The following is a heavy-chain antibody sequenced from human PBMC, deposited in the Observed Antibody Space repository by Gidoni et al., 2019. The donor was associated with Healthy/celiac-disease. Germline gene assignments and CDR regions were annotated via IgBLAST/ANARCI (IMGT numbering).Heavy chain of an antibody. CDR3: AKDLASTPIIVVTILDY. CDR1: GFPFSRYA. Sequence: EVPLVESGGGLVQPGGSLRLSCAASGFPFSRYAMSWFRLAPGKGLGWVSANRGSGGSKYYAVSVKGRFTISRDNYKNTLYLQRNSLRAEDTAVYYCAKDLASTPIIVVTILDYWGQGTLVTVSS. J-gene: IGHJ4*02. V-gene: IGHV3-23*04. D-gene: IGHD3-22*01. CDR2: NRGSGGSK.